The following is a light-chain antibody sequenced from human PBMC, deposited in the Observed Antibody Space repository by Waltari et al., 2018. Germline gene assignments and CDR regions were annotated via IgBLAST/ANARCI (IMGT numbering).Light chain of an antibody. V-gene: IGLV2-8*01. Sequence: QSALTQPPSASGSRGLSVTLSCTGTSSDVGASNYVSWYPQHHGNAPKLILFEGSQRPSGVPDRFSACKSANTASLTVSGLQAEDEADYYCSSFAGSNIYVFGTGTRVAVL. CDR2: EGS. J-gene: IGLJ1*01. CDR3: SSFAGSNIYV. CDR1: SSDVGASNY.